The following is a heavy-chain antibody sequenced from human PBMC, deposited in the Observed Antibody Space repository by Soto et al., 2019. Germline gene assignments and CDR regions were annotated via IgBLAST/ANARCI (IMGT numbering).Heavy chain of an antibody. V-gene: IGHV1-69*01. CDR1: GGTLSIYA. CDR3: ARAADGDYYYYGMDV. CDR2: IIAFYGTI. Sequence: QVHLVQSGAEVKKPGSSVRVSCKASGGTLSIYAISWVRQAPGQGLEWMGGIIAFYGTINYAQKFQGRVKITADDSTCTAYMELTSLRSEDTAVYYCARAADGDYYYYGMDVWGQGTTVIVSS. D-gene: IGHD4-17*01. J-gene: IGHJ6*02.